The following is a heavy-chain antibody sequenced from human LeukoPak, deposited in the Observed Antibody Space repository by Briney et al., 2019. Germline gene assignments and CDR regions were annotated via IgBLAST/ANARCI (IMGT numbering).Heavy chain of an antibody. CDR2: IWYDGSDK. V-gene: IGHV3-33*06. J-gene: IGHJ4*02. CDR1: GFTFSSYG. CDR3: GKDLGSNGNYLDRVDY. Sequence: GGSLRLSCTASGFTFSSYGMHWVRQAPGKGLEWLTIIWYDGSDKYYADSVKGRFTISIDNSKNTLYLQMNSLRAEDTAVYYCGKDLGSNGNYLDRVDYWGQGTLVTVSS. D-gene: IGHD3-22*01.